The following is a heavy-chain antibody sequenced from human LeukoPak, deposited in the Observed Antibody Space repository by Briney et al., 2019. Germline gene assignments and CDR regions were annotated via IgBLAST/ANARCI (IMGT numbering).Heavy chain of an antibody. CDR2: IYTGGSA. CDR1: GGFINNDF. CDR3: ARLTRLGWFDP. V-gene: IGHV4-4*09. D-gene: IGHD3-9*01. J-gene: IGHJ5*02. Sequence: SETLSLTCTVSGGFINNDFWSWIRQPPGKGLEWIGYIYTGGSANYNPSLQSRVTISVDTSKNQFSLKLSSVTAADTAVYYCARLTRLGWFDPWGQGTLVTVSS.